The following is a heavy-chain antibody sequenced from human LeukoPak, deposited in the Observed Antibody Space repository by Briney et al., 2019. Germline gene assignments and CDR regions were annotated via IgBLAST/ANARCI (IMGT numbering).Heavy chain of an antibody. CDR1: GFTFSDYY. V-gene: IGHV3-11*06. CDR2: ITISSSYI. D-gene: IGHD2-2*01. Sequence: PGGSLRLSCAASGFTFSDYYMGWIRQAPGKGLEWVSSITISSSYIYYADSVKGRFTISRDNAKNSLYLQMNSLRAEDTAVYYCASVVVPAAGVDYWGQGTLVTVSS. J-gene: IGHJ4*02. CDR3: ASVVVPAAGVDY.